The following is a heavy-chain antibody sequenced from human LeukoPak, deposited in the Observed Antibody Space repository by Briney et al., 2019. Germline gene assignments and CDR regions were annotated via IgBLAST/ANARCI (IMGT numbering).Heavy chain of an antibody. Sequence: PSETLSLTCTDSGGSISSYYWCWIRQPAGEGLEWIGRIYTSGSTNYNPSLKSRVTMSVDTSKNQFSLKLSSVTAADTAVYYCARGPGIVVVPAATDYYYYYMDVWGKGTTVTVSS. CDR1: GGSISSYY. D-gene: IGHD2-2*01. V-gene: IGHV4-4*07. J-gene: IGHJ6*03. CDR2: IYTSGST. CDR3: ARGPGIVVVPAATDYYYYYMDV.